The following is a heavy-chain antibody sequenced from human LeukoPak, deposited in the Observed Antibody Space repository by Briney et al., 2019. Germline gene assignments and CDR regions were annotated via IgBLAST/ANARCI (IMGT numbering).Heavy chain of an antibody. CDR3: ARDLNGVIFDY. V-gene: IGHV4-61*01. CDR2: MYYSGST. D-gene: IGHD3-22*01. CDR1: GGSVSNGSYY. J-gene: IGHJ4*02. Sequence: PSETLSLTCTVSGGSVSNGSYYWSWIRQPPGKGLEWIGYMYYSGSTNYNPSLKSRVTISVDTSENQFSLKLSSVTAADTAVYYWARDLNGVIFDYGGQGTLVTVSS.